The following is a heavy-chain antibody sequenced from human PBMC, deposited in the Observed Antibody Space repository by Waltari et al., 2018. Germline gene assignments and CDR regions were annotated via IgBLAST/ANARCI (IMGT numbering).Heavy chain of an antibody. V-gene: IGHV4-34*01. CDR3: ARLRPAYYDFWSGYYWGEFDY. CDR1: GGSFSGYY. D-gene: IGHD3-3*01. Sequence: QVQLQQWGAGLLKPSETLSLTCAVYGGSFSGYYWSWLRQPPGQGLEWIGEINHSGSTNYNPSLKSRVTISVDTSKNQFSLKLSSVTAADTAVYYCARLRPAYYDFWSGYYWGEFDYWGQGTLVTVSS. J-gene: IGHJ4*02. CDR2: INHSGST.